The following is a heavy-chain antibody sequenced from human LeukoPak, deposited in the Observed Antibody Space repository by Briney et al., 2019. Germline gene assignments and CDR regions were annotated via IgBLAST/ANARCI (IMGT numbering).Heavy chain of an antibody. CDR1: GFTFSNAW. CDR3: TDWAASSSWDH. Sequence: GGSLRLSCAASGFTFSNAWMSWVRQAPGKGLEWVGRIKSKTDGETTDYAAPVKGRFTISRDDSKNMLYLQMNSLKIEDTAVYYCTDWAASSSWDHWGQGTLVTVSS. CDR2: IKSKTDGETT. J-gene: IGHJ4*02. V-gene: IGHV3-15*01. D-gene: IGHD6-6*01.